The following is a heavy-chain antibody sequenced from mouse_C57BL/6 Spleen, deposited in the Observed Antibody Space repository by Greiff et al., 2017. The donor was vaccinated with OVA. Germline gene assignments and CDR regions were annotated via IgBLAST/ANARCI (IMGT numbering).Heavy chain of an antibody. Sequence: VQLQQPGAELVKPGASVKLSCKASGYTFTSYWMHWVKQRPGQGLEWIGMIHPNSGSTNYNEKFKSKATLTVDKSSSTAYMQLSSLTSEDSAVYYCARNYYGSRGGDWYFDVWGTGTTVTVSS. D-gene: IGHD1-1*01. J-gene: IGHJ1*03. V-gene: IGHV1-64*01. CDR3: ARNYYGSRGGDWYFDV. CDR2: IHPNSGST. CDR1: GYTFTSYW.